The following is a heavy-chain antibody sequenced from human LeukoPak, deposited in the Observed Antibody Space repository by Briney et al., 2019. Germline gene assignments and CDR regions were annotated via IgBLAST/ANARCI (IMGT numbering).Heavy chain of an antibody. CDR1: GFTFSSYE. Sequence: QPGGSLRLSCAASGFTFSSYEMNWVRQAPGKGLEWVSYISSSGSTIYYADSVKGRFTISRDNAKNSLYLQMNSLRAEDTASYYCARSLHPTAAGDYDAFDIWGQGTMVTVSS. J-gene: IGHJ3*02. CDR2: ISSSGSTI. V-gene: IGHV3-48*03. CDR3: ARSLHPTAAGDYDAFDI. D-gene: IGHD6-13*01.